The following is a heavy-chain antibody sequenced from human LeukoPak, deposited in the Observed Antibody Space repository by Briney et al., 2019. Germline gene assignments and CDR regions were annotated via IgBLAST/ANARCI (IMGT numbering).Heavy chain of an antibody. D-gene: IGHD1-26*01. CDR2: IYYSGST. Sequence: KPSETLSLTCTVSGGSISSYYWSWIRQPPGKGLEWIGFIYYSGSTNYNPSLKSRVTISVDTSKNQFSLKLSSVTAADTAVYYCASGSYPYYYYYYMDVWGKGTTVTVSS. CDR3: ASGSYPYYYYYYMDV. J-gene: IGHJ6*03. CDR1: GGSISSYY. V-gene: IGHV4-59*01.